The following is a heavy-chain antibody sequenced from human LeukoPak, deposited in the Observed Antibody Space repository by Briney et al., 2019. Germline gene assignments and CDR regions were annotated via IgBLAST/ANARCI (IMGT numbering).Heavy chain of an antibody. J-gene: IGHJ5*02. V-gene: IGHV4-39*01. D-gene: IGHD3-22*01. CDR3: ARGRRAGTMIVVATDRNWFDP. CDR1: GGSISSSSYY. CDR2: IYYSGST. Sequence: SETLSLTCTVSGGSISSSSYYWGWIRQPPGKGLEWIGSIYYSGSTYYNPSLKSRVTISVDTSKNQFSLKLSSVTAADTAVYYCARGRRAGTMIVVATDRNWFDPWGQGTLVTVSS.